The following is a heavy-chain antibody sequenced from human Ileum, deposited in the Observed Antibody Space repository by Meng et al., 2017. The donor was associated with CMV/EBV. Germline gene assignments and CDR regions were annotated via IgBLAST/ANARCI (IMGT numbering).Heavy chain of an antibody. CDR3: ASEYFGSGTYYTSS. CDR2: IYRTGST. D-gene: IGHD3-10*01. J-gene: IGHJ5*02. V-gene: IGHV4-38-2*02. CDR1: GYSISSGYY. Sequence: SETLSLTCTVSGYSISSGYYWGWIRQPPGKGLEWIGIIYRTGSTYYNPSLKSRVTISRDTSKNHFSLKLTSVTAADTAVYYCASEYFGSGTYYTSSWGQGTLVTVSS.